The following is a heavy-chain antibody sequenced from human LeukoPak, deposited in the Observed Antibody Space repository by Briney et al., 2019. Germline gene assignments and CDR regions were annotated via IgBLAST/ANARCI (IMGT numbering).Heavy chain of an antibody. Sequence: PGRSLRLSCAASGFTFSSYGMHWVRQAPGKGLEWVAVIWYDGSNKYYADSVKGRFTISRDNSKNTLYLQMNSLRAEDTAVYYCAREGKPARVYFDYWGQGTLVTVSS. CDR3: AREGKPARVYFDY. J-gene: IGHJ4*02. CDR1: GFTFSSYG. CDR2: IWYDGSNK. D-gene: IGHD6-6*01. V-gene: IGHV3-33*01.